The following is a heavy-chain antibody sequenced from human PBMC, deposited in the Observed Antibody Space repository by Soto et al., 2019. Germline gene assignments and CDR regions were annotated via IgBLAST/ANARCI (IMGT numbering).Heavy chain of an antibody. V-gene: IGHV4-61*01. J-gene: IGHJ6*02. D-gene: IGHD3-3*01. CDR2: IYYSGST. Sequence: SETLSLTXTVSGGSVSSGSYYWSWIRQPPGKGLEWIGYIYYSGSTNYNPSLKSRVTISVDTSKNQFSLKLSSVTAADTAVYYCARAVSVYDFWSGYSPYYYYYGMDVWGQGTTVTVSS. CDR1: GGSVSSGSYY. CDR3: ARAVSVYDFWSGYSPYYYYYGMDV.